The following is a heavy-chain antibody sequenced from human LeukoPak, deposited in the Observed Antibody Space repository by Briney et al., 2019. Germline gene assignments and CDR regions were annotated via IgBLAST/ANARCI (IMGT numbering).Heavy chain of an antibody. J-gene: IGHJ6*02. CDR1: GFTFRSYS. CDR3: ARPRLRGDLATHGMVV. CDR2: IFTSSIHI. D-gene: IGHD3-10*01. Sequence: TGGSLRLSCAASGFTFRSYSMNWVRQAPGKGLEWVSSIFTSSIHIYYADSVKGRFTISRDNAENSLYLQMSSLRVEDTAVYYCARPRLRGDLATHGMVVWGQGTTVTVSS. V-gene: IGHV3-21*01.